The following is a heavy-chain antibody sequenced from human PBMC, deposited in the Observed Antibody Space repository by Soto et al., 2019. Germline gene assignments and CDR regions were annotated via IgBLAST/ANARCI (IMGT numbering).Heavy chain of an antibody. J-gene: IGHJ6*03. CDR1: GGSISSYY. Sequence: LSLTCTVSGGSISSYYWSWIRQPPGKGLEWFGYIYYSGSTNYNPSLKSRVTISVDTSKNQFSLKLSSVTAADTAVYYCARAVGDYETYYYYMDVWXKGTTVXVSS. CDR3: ARAVGDYETYYYYMDV. D-gene: IGHD4-17*01. V-gene: IGHV4-59*01. CDR2: IYYSGST.